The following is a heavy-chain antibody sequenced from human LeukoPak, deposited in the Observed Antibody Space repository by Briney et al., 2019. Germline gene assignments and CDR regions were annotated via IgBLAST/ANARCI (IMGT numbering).Heavy chain of an antibody. V-gene: IGHV4-39*01. J-gene: IGHJ6*03. CDR2: IYYSGST. Sequence: PSETLSLTCTVSGGSISSGSYYWGWIRQPPGKGLEWIGSIYYSGSTYYNPSLKSRVTISVDTSKNQFSLKLSSVTAADTAVYYCARATDYSNYSIYYYYYMDVWGKGTTVTVS. CDR1: GGSISSGSYY. CDR3: ARATDYSNYSIYYYYYMDV. D-gene: IGHD4-11*01.